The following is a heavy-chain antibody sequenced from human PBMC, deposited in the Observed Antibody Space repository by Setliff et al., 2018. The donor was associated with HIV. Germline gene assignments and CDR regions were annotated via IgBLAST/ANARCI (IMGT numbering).Heavy chain of an antibody. V-gene: IGHV4-39*07. D-gene: IGHD3-22*01. CDR3: ARGGVYYYDSSGWSMDY. Sequence: SETLSLTCTVSGGSISSTSYYWGWIRQPPGTGLEWIGSISSSGNTYYNPSLKSRVTMSVDTSKNQFSLKLSSVAAADTAVYYCARGGVYYYDSSGWSMDYWGQGTLVTAPQ. CDR2: ISSSGNT. CDR1: GGSISSTSYY. J-gene: IGHJ4*02.